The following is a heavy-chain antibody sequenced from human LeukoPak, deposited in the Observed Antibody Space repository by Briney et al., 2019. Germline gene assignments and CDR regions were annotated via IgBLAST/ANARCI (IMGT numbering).Heavy chain of an antibody. CDR3: ARDYSSSSDYYYYYMDV. D-gene: IGHD6-6*01. CDR1: GYTFTGYY. Sequence: WASVKVSCKASGYTFTGYYMHWVRQAPGQGLEWMGWINPNSGGTNYAQKFQGRVTMTRDTSISTAYMELSRLRSDDTAVYYCARDYSSSSDYYYYYMDVWGKGTTVTISS. V-gene: IGHV1-2*02. J-gene: IGHJ6*03. CDR2: INPNSGGT.